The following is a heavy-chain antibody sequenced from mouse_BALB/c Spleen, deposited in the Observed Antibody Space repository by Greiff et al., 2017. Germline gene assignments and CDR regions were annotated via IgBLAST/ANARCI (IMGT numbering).Heavy chain of an antibody. CDR3: ARSGEGFAY. J-gene: IGHJ3*01. V-gene: IGHV3-2*02. CDR2: ISYSGST. Sequence: DVKLQESGPGLVKPSQSLSLTCTVTGYSITSDYAWNWIRQFPGNKLEWMGYISYSGSTSYNPSLKSRISITRDTSKNQFFLQLNSVTTEDTATYYCARSGEGFAYWGQGTLVTVSA. D-gene: IGHD3-1*01. CDR1: GYSITSDYA.